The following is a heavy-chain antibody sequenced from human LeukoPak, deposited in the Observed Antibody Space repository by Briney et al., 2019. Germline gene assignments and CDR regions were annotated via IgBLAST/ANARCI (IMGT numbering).Heavy chain of an antibody. CDR1: GFTFSSYW. Sequence: PGRSLRLSCAASGFTFSSYWMSWVRQAPGKGLEWVANIKQDGSEEYYVDSVKGRFTISRDNAKNSLYLQMNSLRAEDAAVYYCARGLTLRYFDWYPAWDHWGQGTLVTVSS. J-gene: IGHJ4*02. V-gene: IGHV3-7*01. CDR3: ARGLTLRYFDWYPAWDH. CDR2: IKQDGSEE. D-gene: IGHD3-9*01.